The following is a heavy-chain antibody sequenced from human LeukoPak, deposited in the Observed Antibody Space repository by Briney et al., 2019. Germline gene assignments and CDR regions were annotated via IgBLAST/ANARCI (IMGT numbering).Heavy chain of an antibody. CDR2: ISSSGDYI. V-gene: IGHV3-21*01. J-gene: IGHJ6*03. Sequence: GGSLRLSCAASGFTFTTYTINWVRQAPGKGLEWVSSISSSGDYIYYGDSVKGRFTVSRDNGKNSLYLQMNSLRAEETAVYFCARDSDSSGWLDYYMDVWGKGTTVTISS. CDR1: GFTFTTYT. CDR3: ARDSDSSGWLDYYMDV. D-gene: IGHD6-19*01.